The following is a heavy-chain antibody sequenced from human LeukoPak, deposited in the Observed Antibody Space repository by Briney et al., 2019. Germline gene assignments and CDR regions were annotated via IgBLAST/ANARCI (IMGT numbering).Heavy chain of an antibody. V-gene: IGHV1-46*01. Sequence: ASVKVSCKASGYPFVDYYMHWLRQAPGQGLEWMGVINPRGGSTSYAQKFQDRVTMTRDTSTSTVYMELSSLTSEDTAVYYCARKSTGNYGGFYFDYWGQGTLVTVSS. CDR3: ARKSTGNYGGFYFDY. CDR1: GYPFVDYY. D-gene: IGHD2-8*02. CDR2: INPRGGST. J-gene: IGHJ4*02.